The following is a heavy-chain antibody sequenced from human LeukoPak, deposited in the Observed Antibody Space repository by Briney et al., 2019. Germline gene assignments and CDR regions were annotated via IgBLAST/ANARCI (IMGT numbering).Heavy chain of an antibody. CDR1: GGSFSGYY. CDR3: ARRLVDSGASQVSDD. Sequence: PSETLSLTCAVYGGSFSGYYWSWIRQPPGKGLEWIGEINDSGSVNCNPSLKNRVTLSVDTSKNQFSLRLSSVAAADTAVYYCARRLVDSGASQVSDDWGQGTLVTVSS. CDR2: INDSGSV. V-gene: IGHV4-34*01. D-gene: IGHD2-15*01. J-gene: IGHJ4*02.